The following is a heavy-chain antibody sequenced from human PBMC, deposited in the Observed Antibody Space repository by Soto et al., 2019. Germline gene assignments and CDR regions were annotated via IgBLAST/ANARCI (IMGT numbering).Heavy chain of an antibody. CDR2: IYEKGRT. Sequence: KTSETLSLTCIVSGASISTGGYSWSWIRQPPGKGPEWIGYIYEKGRTYYKPSLKSRASISMDKSRNQFSVRLTSVTAADTAVYFCARGDRYSGSFSDYFDPWGQGTLVTVSS. V-gene: IGHV4-30-2*01. CDR3: ARGDRYSGSFSDYFDP. J-gene: IGHJ5*02. D-gene: IGHD1-26*01. CDR1: GASISTGGYS.